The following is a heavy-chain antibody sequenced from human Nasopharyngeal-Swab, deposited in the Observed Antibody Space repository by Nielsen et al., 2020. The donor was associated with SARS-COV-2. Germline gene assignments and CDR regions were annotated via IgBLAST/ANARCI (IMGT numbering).Heavy chain of an antibody. Sequence: GESLKISCAASGFTFSSYSMNWVRQAPGKGLEWVSYISSSSSTIYYADSVKGRFTISRDNSKNTLYLQMNSLRAEDTAVYYCAKDRVGAQYYFDYWGQGTLVTVSS. CDR3: AKDRVGAQYYFDY. D-gene: IGHD1-26*01. J-gene: IGHJ4*02. V-gene: IGHV3-48*01. CDR2: ISSSSSTI. CDR1: GFTFSSYS.